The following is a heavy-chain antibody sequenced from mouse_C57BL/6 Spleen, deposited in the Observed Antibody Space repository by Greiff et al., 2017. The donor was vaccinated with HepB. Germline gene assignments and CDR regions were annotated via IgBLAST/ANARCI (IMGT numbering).Heavy chain of an antibody. CDR2: INPSNGGT. CDR1: GYTFTSYW. V-gene: IGHV1-53*01. Sequence: QVQLQQSGTELVKPGASVKLSCKASGYTFTSYWMHWVKQRPGQGLEWIGNINPSNGGTNYNEKFKSKATLTVDKSSSTAYMQLSSLTSEDSAVYYCARERYGKDLLFDYWGQGTTLTVSS. CDR3: ARERYGKDLLFDY. D-gene: IGHD2-10*02. J-gene: IGHJ2*01.